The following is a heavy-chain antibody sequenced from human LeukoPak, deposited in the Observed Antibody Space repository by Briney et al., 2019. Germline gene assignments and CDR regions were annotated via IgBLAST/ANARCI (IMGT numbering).Heavy chain of an antibody. CDR1: GFSLSTSGMC. CDR2: IDWDDDK. V-gene: IGHV2-70*11. D-gene: IGHD3-10*01. Sequence: SGPTLVKPTQTLTLTCTFSGFSLSTSGMCVSWIRQPPGKALEWLARIDWDDDKYYSTSLKTRLTVSKDTSKNQVVLTMTNMDPVDTATYYCARIGLWFGEGVFDCWGQGTLVTVSS. CDR3: ARIGLWFGEGVFDC. J-gene: IGHJ4*02.